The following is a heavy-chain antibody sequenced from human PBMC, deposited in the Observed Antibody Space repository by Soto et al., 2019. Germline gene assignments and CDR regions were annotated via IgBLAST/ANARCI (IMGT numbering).Heavy chain of an antibody. Sequence: QGQLLQSGDEVKKPGASVRVSCRASGYDFTSYGISWVRQAPGQGLEWVSWISAYNGKRDTAQKFQGRVTMTLDTATDTAHMELGDLTSADTAVYYCARGRIVASINDAVELWGQGTIVAVYS. J-gene: IGHJ3*01. CDR3: ARGRIVASINDAVEL. D-gene: IGHD2-21*01. CDR2: ISAYNGKR. V-gene: IGHV1-18*01. CDR1: GYDFTSYG.